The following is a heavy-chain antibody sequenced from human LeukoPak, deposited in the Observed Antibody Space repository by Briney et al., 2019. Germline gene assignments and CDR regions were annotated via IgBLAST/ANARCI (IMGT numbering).Heavy chain of an antibody. CDR3: ASLLYYYDSSGSNDY. Sequence: PSETLSLTCAVYGGSFSVYYWSWIRQPPGKGLEWIGEINHSGSTNYNPSLKSRVTISVDTSKNQFSLKLSSVTAADTAVYYCASLLYYYDSSGSNDYWGQGTLVTVSS. CDR2: INHSGST. V-gene: IGHV4-34*01. CDR1: GGSFSVYY. D-gene: IGHD3-22*01. J-gene: IGHJ4*02.